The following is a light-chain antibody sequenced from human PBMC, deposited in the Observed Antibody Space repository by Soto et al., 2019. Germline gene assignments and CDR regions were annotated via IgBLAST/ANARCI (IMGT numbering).Light chain of an antibody. V-gene: IGKV1-5*03. Sequence: DSQMTQYPSTLSASIGDRVTITCRAGHSISSWLAWYQQKPGKAPKLLISKASTLQSGVPPRFSGSGSGTEFALTISSLQPDDFATYYCQQYESYPMTFGGGTKVEIK. CDR3: QQYESYPMT. CDR1: HSISSW. J-gene: IGKJ4*01. CDR2: KAS.